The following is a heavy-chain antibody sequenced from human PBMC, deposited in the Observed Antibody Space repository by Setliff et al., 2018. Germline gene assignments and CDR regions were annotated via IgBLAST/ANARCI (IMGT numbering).Heavy chain of an antibody. J-gene: IGHJ4*02. V-gene: IGHV4-39*07. Sequence: KPSETLSLTCTVSGGSISSNNSYWGWIRQPPGKELEWIGTISYSGSTYYNPSLKSRVTISVDTSKSQFSLKLSSVTAADTALYYCARDSVNLRKWDFWGQGTLVTVSS. D-gene: IGHD1-26*01. CDR1: GGSISSNNSY. CDR3: ARDSVNLRKWDF. CDR2: ISYSGST.